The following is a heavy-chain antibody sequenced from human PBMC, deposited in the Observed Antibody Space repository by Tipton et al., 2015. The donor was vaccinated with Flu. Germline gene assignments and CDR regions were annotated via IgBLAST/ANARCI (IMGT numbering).Heavy chain of an antibody. CDR3: ARDLRGYSGYTGGDAFDM. V-gene: IGHV4-38-2*02. J-gene: IGHJ3*02. CDR2: IYHSGST. D-gene: IGHD5-12*01. CDR1: GYSISSGYY. Sequence: TLSLTCTVSGYSISSGYYWGWIRQPPGKGLEWIGSIYHSGSTNYNASLESRVTLSRDTSKNHISLRLTSATAADTALYYCARDLRGYSGYTGGDAFDMWGRGIMVFVSS.